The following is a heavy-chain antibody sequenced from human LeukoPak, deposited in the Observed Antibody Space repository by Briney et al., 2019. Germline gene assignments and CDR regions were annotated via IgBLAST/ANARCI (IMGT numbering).Heavy chain of an antibody. Sequence: PGGSLRLSCAASGFTFSSYSMNWVRQAPGKGLEWASSISSSSSYIYYADSVKGRFTISRDNAKNSLYLQMNSLRAEDTAVYYCARDLTVGATVRYFDYWGQGTLVTVSS. CDR3: ARDLTVGATVRYFDY. CDR1: GFTFSSYS. J-gene: IGHJ4*02. V-gene: IGHV3-21*01. D-gene: IGHD1-26*01. CDR2: ISSSSSYI.